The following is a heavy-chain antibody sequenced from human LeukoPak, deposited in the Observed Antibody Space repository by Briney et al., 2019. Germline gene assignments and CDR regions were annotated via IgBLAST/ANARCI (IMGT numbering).Heavy chain of an antibody. CDR1: GFTFSNYA. CDR3: AKRSLG. CDR2: INANGDST. Sequence: GGSLRLSCVGSGFTFSNYAMSWVRQAPGKGLEWVSGINANGDSTYYADSVKGRFTISRDNAKNTLYLQMHSLRGEDTAAYYCAKRSLGWGQGTLVTVSS. J-gene: IGHJ4*02. V-gene: IGHV3-23*01. D-gene: IGHD3-10*01.